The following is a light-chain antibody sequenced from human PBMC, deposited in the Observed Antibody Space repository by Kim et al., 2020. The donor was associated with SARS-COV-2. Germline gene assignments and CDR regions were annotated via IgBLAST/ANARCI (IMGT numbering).Light chain of an antibody. Sequence: PAYISGTSSQSLLNSDGNTYLSWLHQRPGQAPRLLIYQVSIRFSGVPERFSGSGAGTYFTLRISRVEAEDVGVYYCMQATQCPWTFGQGTKVDIK. J-gene: IGKJ1*01. CDR1: QSLLNSDGNTY. V-gene: IGKV2-24*01. CDR2: QVS. CDR3: MQATQCPWT.